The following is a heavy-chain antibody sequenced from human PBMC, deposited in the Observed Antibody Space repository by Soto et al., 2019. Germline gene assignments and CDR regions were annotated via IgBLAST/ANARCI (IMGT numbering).Heavy chain of an antibody. V-gene: IGHV1-69*02. Sequence: QVQLVQSGAEVKKPGSSVKVSCKASGGTFSSYTISWVRQAPGQGLEWMGRIIPILGIANYAQKFQGRVTITADKSTSTAYMELSSLRSEDTAVYYCARSVVGYCSCGSCSQAYWGQGTLVTVSS. D-gene: IGHD2-15*01. CDR2: IIPILGIA. J-gene: IGHJ4*02. CDR1: GGTFSSYT. CDR3: ARSVVGYCSCGSCSQAY.